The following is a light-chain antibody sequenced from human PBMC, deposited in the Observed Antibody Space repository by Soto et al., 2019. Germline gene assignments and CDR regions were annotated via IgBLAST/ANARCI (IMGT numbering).Light chain of an antibody. Sequence: DIVMTQSPDSLAVSLGAMATLRCKSSQSLLYRYNNKNYLAWYQQKPGQSPKLLLYWASTRESGVPDRFSGSGSGTDFTLSISSLQAEDVAVYFCRQYSNPPWTFGQGTKVDI. J-gene: IGKJ1*01. CDR1: QSLLYRYNNKNY. CDR2: WAS. CDR3: RQYSNPPWT. V-gene: IGKV4-1*01.